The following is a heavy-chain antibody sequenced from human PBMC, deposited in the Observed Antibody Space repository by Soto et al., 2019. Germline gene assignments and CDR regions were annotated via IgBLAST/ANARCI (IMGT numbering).Heavy chain of an antibody. J-gene: IGHJ4*02. CDR3: AADIVVVVAAPLRFNY. CDR1: GGSISSGDYY. D-gene: IGHD2-15*01. V-gene: IGHV4-30-4*01. Sequence: QVQLQESGPGLVKPSQTLSLTCTVSGGSISSGDYYWSWIRQPPGKGLEWIGYIYYSGSTYYNPSLKSRVTISVDTSKNQFSLKLSSVTASDTAVYYCAADIVVVVAAPLRFNYWGQGTLVTVSS. CDR2: IYYSGST.